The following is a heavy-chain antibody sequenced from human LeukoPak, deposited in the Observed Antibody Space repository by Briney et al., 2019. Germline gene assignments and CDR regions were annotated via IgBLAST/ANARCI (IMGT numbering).Heavy chain of an antibody. Sequence: GGSLRLSCAASGFTFSSYAMHWVRQAPGKGLEWVAVISYDGSNKYYADSVKGRFTISRDNSKNTLYLQMNSLRAEDTAVYYCAKGFPDSSGYLDYWGQGTLVTVSS. V-gene: IGHV3-30*04. CDR2: ISYDGSNK. CDR1: GFTFSSYA. CDR3: AKGFPDSSGYLDY. D-gene: IGHD3-22*01. J-gene: IGHJ4*02.